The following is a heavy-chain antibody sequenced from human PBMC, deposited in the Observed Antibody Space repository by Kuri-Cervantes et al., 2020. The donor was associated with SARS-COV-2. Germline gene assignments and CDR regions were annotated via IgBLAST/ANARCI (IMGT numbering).Heavy chain of an antibody. D-gene: IGHD5-18*01. CDR2: ISSSSSYI. Sequence: GGSLRLSCAASAFTFSSYSMNWVRQAPGKGLEWVSSISSSSSYIYYADSVKGRFTISRDNAKNSLYLQMNSLRAEDTAVYYCARDGYSYSRKKTDYYFDYWGQGTLVTVSS. CDR3: ARDGYSYSRKKTDYYFDY. V-gene: IGHV3-21*01. J-gene: IGHJ4*02. CDR1: AFTFSSYS.